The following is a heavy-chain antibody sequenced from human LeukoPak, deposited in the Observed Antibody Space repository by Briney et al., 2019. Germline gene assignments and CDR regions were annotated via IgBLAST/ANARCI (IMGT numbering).Heavy chain of an antibody. Sequence: SETLSLTCAVYGGSFSGYYWSWIRQPPGKGLEWIGEINHSGSTNYNPSLKSRVTISVDTSKNQFSLKLSSVTAADTAVYYCARGRSVRIAHAAYGFDPWGQGTLVTVSS. CDR3: ARGRSVRIAHAAYGFDP. J-gene: IGHJ5*02. D-gene: IGHD3-16*01. V-gene: IGHV4-34*01. CDR2: INHSGST. CDR1: GGSFSGYY.